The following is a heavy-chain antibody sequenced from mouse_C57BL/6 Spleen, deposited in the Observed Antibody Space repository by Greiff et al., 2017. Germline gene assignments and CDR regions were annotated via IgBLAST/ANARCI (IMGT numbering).Heavy chain of an antibody. J-gene: IGHJ2*01. CDR1: GYAFTNYL. CDR2: INPGSGGT. D-gene: IGHD3-2*02. CDR3: ARDLDSSGYYFDD. Sequence: QVQLQQSGAELVRPGTSVKVSCKASGYAFTNYLIEWVKQRPGQGLEWIGVINPGSGGTNYNEKFKGKATLTVDKSSSTAYMQLSSLTSEDSAVDYCARDLDSSGYYFDDWGQGTTLTVSS. V-gene: IGHV1-54*01.